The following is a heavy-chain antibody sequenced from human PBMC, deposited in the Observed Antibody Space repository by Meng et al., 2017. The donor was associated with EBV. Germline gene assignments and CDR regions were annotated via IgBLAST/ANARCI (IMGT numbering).Heavy chain of an antibody. CDR3: AHSRVGATEFDY. J-gene: IGHJ4*02. CDR2: IYWDDDK. CDR1: GFSPSTSGVG. Sequence: HTTLKDACPTLVKPTQTLTLTFTFSGFSPSTSGVGVGCIRQPPGKALEWLALIYWDDDKRYSPSLKSRLTITKDTSKNQVVLTMTNMDPVDTATYYCAHSRVGATEFDYWGQGTLVTVSS. V-gene: IGHV2-5*02. D-gene: IGHD1-26*01.